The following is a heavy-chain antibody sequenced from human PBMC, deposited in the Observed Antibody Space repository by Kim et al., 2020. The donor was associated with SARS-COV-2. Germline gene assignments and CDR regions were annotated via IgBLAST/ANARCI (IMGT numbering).Heavy chain of an antibody. Sequence: SETLSLTCTVSGGSISSNNYFWGWIRQPPGKGLEWIGGIYYSGSTYYNPSLKSRVTISLDTSKNQFSLKLTSVTAADTALYYCAQLCSSISCYGRIDYWGQGTLVTVSS. CDR2: IYYSGST. CDR1: GGSISSNNYF. D-gene: IGHD2-2*01. J-gene: IGHJ4*02. V-gene: IGHV4-39*01. CDR3: AQLCSSISCYGRIDY.